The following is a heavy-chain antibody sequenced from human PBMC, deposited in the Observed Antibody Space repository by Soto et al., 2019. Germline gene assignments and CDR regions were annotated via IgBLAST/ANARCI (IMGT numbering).Heavy chain of an antibody. CDR3: ARDEGVTEGDNWFDP. D-gene: IGHD5-18*01. V-gene: IGHV1-69*01. J-gene: IGHJ5*02. Sequence: QVQLVQSGAEVKKPGSSVKVSCKASGGTFSSYAVSWVRQAPGQGLEWMGGIIPLFGTANYAQKFQGRVTITADESTGTAYMELNSLRSEDTAVYYCARDEGVTEGDNWFDPWGQGTLVTVSS. CDR1: GGTFSSYA. CDR2: IIPLFGTA.